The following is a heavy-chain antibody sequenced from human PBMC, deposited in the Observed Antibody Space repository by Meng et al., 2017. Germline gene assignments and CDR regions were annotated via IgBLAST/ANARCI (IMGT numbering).Heavy chain of an antibody. J-gene: IGHJ4*02. Sequence: QEHVVQSRPEFNKPGASVNGSCKASGYPFTSYAMNWVRQAPGQGLEWMGWINTNTGNPTYAQGFTGRFVFSLDTSVSTAYLQISSLKAEDTAVYYCARENRWEPPDYWDQGTLVTVSS. CDR3: ARENRWEPPDY. CDR2: INTNTGNP. V-gene: IGHV7-4-1*02. CDR1: GYPFTSYA. D-gene: IGHD1-26*01.